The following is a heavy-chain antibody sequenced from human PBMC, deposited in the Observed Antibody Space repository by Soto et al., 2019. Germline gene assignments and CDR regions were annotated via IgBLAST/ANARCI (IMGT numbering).Heavy chain of an antibody. CDR3: AREARFLEWLLTPKDYYYGMDV. V-gene: IGHV1-24*01. CDR1: GSTLTELS. D-gene: IGHD3-3*01. J-gene: IGHJ6*02. CDR2: FDPEDGDT. Sequence: ASVKVSCKVSGSTLTELSIHWVRQAPGKGLEWMGGFDPEDGDTIYAQKLQGRVTMTTDTSTSTAYMELRSLRSDDTAVYYCAREARFLEWLLTPKDYYYGMDVWGQGTTVTVSS.